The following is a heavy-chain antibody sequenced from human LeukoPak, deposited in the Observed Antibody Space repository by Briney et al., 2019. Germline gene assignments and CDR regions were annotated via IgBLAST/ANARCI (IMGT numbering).Heavy chain of an antibody. Sequence: GGSLRLSCAASDFAFYGYSMHWVRQAPGKGLEWISSISSNSGYIYYADSVKGQFTISRDNAKNSLYLQVTGLRVEDTALYYCAREIVSSGCLDYWGQGSLVTVS. J-gene: IGHJ4*02. D-gene: IGHD6-19*01. CDR2: ISSNSGYI. V-gene: IGHV3-21*06. CDR1: DFAFYGYS. CDR3: AREIVSSGCLDY.